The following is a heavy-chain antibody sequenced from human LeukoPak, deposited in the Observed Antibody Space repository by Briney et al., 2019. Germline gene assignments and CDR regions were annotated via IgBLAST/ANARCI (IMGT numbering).Heavy chain of an antibody. V-gene: IGHV1-2*02. Sequence: ASVKVSCKASGYTFTGYYMHWVRQAPGQGLEWMGCINPNSGGTNYAQKFQGRVTMTRDTSISTAYMELSRLRSDDTAVYYCARGRAVAGNGANFDYWGQGTLVTVSS. CDR1: GYTFTGYY. J-gene: IGHJ4*02. CDR3: ARGRAVAGNGANFDY. D-gene: IGHD6-19*01. CDR2: INPNSGGT.